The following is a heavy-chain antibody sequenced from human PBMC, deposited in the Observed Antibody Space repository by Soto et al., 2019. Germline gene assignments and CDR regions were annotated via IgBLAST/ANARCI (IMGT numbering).Heavy chain of an antibody. J-gene: IGHJ4*02. D-gene: IGHD6-13*01. Sequence: GASVKVSCKASGYTFTSYAMHWVRQAPGQRLEWMGWINAGNGNTKYSQKFQGRVTITRDTSASTAYMELSSLRSEDTAVYYCARVRTSSSSWYGAYFDYWGQGTLVTVSS. CDR2: INAGNGNT. CDR3: ARVRTSSSSWYGAYFDY. CDR1: GYTFTSYA. V-gene: IGHV1-3*01.